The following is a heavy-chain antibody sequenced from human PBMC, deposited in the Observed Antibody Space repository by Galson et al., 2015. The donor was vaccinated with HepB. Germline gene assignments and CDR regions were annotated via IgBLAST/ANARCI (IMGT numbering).Heavy chain of an antibody. CDR1: GFSFSDYY. D-gene: IGHD3-3*01. CDR2: IGSRSSYT. CDR3: ARDMRDWGIFGLPIRGNGNYYSMDV. J-gene: IGHJ6*02. Sequence: SLRLSCAASGFSFSDYYMSWIRQAPGKGLEWVSYIGSRSSYTKYADSVKGRFTISRDNAKNSLYLQMDGLRAEDTAVYYCARDMRDWGIFGLPIRGNGNYYSMDVWGQGTTVIVSS. V-gene: IGHV3-11*05.